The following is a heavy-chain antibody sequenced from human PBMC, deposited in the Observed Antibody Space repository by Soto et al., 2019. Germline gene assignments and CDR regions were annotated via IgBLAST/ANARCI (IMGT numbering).Heavy chain of an antibody. CDR1: GGSISSYY. Sequence: SETLSLTCTVSGGSISSYYWSWIRQPPGKGLEWIGYIYYSGSTNYNPSLKSRVTISVDTSKNQFSLKLSSVTAADTAVYYCARGGHDFWSGYFLLWGQGTLVTVSS. V-gene: IGHV4-59*01. CDR3: ARGGHDFWSGYFLL. CDR2: IYYSGST. D-gene: IGHD3-3*01. J-gene: IGHJ4*02.